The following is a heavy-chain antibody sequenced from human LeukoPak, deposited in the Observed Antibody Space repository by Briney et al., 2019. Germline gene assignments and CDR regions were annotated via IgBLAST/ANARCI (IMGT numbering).Heavy chain of an antibody. CDR3: ARYRNEALFAFDI. Sequence: WETLSLTCSVSGDSISNYYWSWIRQPPGKGLEWIGYIYYSGSTNYSPSLKSRVSISVDTSKNQFSLKLSSVTAADTAVYYCARYRNEALFAFDIWGQGTMVTVSS. D-gene: IGHD1-1*01. CDR2: IYYSGST. J-gene: IGHJ3*02. CDR1: GDSISNYY. V-gene: IGHV4-59*01.